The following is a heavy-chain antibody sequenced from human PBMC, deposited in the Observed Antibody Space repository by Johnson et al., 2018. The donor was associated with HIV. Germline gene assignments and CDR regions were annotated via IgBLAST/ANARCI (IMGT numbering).Heavy chain of an antibody. CDR3: AKDPTDFGADWAFDI. CDR2: IRYDGSNK. J-gene: IGHJ3*02. V-gene: IGHV3-30*02. D-gene: IGHD3-10*01. Sequence: QVRLVESGGGVVQPGESLRLSCAASGFIFSSYDMHWVRQAPGKGLEWVAFIRYDGSNKYYVDSVKGRFTISRDNSKNTFYLQMNSLRGDDTAVYYCAKDPTDFGADWAFDIWGQGTMVTVSS. CDR1: GFIFSSYD.